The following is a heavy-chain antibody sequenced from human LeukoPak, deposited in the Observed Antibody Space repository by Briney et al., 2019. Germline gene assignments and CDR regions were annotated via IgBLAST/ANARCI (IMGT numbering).Heavy chain of an antibody. CDR1: GSSFSSYC. CDR2: IYPGDSAT. J-gene: IGHJ3*02. V-gene: IGHV5-51*01. CDR3: ASGYLPSHGLNYT. Sequence: GASLKISCKASGSSFSSYCIGWVRQLPGKGLEWMGIIYPGDSATRYSPSYQGQVTISADKSISAAYLRWSSPKASDTAMYYSASGYLPSHGLNYTWGQGTLVTVSS. D-gene: IGHD1-1*01.